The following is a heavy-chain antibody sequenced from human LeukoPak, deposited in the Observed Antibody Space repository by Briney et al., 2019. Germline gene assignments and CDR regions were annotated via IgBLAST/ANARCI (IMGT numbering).Heavy chain of an antibody. D-gene: IGHD2-2*01. J-gene: IGHJ6*02. V-gene: IGHV1-69*13. Sequence: SVKVSCKASGGTFSSYAISWVRQAPGQGLEWMGGIIPIFGTANYAQKFQGRVTITADESTSTAYMELSSLRSEDTAVYYCAYGVGPSRVAVPYGMDVWGQGTTVTVSS. CDR1: GGTFSSYA. CDR3: AYGVGPSRVAVPYGMDV. CDR2: IIPIFGTA.